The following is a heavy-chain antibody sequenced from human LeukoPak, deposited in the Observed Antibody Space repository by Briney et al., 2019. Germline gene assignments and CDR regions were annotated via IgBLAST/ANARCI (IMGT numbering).Heavy chain of an antibody. CDR1: GFTFSSYW. Sequence: PGGSLRLSCAASGFTFSSYWMSWVRQAPGKGLEWVANIKQDGSEKYYVDSVKGRFTISRDNAKNSLYLQMNSLRAEDTAVYYCAREKYSYGHPDAFDIWGQGTMVTVSS. CDR3: AREKYSYGHPDAFDI. J-gene: IGHJ3*02. CDR2: IKQDGSEK. D-gene: IGHD5-18*01. V-gene: IGHV3-7*01.